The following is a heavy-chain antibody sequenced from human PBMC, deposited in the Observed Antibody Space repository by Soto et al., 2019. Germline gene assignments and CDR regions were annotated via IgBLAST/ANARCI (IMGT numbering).Heavy chain of an antibody. CDR3: ARVSGNQLLGSFDP. J-gene: IGHJ5*02. CDR2: IFHRGTT. Sequence: QVQLQESGPGLVKTSQTLSLTCTVSGGSISSGGYYWSWIRQHPGKGLEWIGYIFHRGTTYYNPSLKSRVSISVDTSTNQFSLQLTSVTAAATAVYYCARVSGNQLLGSFDPWGQGTLVTVSS. V-gene: IGHV4-31*03. CDR1: GGSISSGGYY. D-gene: IGHD2-2*01.